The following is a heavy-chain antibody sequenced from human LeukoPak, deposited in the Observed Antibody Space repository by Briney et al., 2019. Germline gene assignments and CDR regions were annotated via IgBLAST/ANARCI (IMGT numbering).Heavy chain of an antibody. CDR2: INSDGSST. CDR3: ARGTWATLYYYYMDV. Sequence: GGSLRLSCAASGFTFSSYWMHWVRQAPGKGLVWVSRINSDGSSTSYADSVKGRFTISRDNAENTLYLQMNSQRAEDTAVYYCARGTWATLYYYYMDVWGKGTTVTVSS. V-gene: IGHV3-74*01. D-gene: IGHD5-24*01. CDR1: GFTFSSYW. J-gene: IGHJ6*03.